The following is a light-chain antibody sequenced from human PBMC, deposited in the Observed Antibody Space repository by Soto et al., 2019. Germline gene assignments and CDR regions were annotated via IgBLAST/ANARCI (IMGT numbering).Light chain of an antibody. CDR3: QQRSNWPPLT. CDR2: DAS. CDR1: QSISSW. V-gene: IGKV1-5*01. J-gene: IGKJ4*01. Sequence: DIQMTQSPSTLSASVGDRVIITCRASQSISSWLAWYQQKPGKVPNLLIYDASNLESGVPSRFSGSGSGTEFTLTISSLQPDDFAVYYCQQRSNWPPLTFGGGTKVDIK.